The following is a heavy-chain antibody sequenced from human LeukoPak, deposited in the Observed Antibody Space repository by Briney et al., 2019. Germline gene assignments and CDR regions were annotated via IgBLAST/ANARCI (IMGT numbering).Heavy chain of an antibody. CDR1: VYTFTDYY. D-gene: IGHD4-17*01. V-gene: IGHV1-2*02. Sequence: GASVKVSFKASVYTFTDYYVYWVRQAPGQGLEWMGWINPNSGATSYAQNFQGRVTMTRDTSISTAYMELSGLRSDDTAVYYCARLDYGDYPYWGQGTLVTVSS. J-gene: IGHJ4*02. CDR3: ARLDYGDYPY. CDR2: INPNSGAT.